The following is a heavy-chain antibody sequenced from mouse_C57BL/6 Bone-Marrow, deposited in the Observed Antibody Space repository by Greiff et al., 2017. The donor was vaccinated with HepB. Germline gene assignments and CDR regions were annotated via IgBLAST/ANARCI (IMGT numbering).Heavy chain of an antibody. Sequence: DVKLQESGGDLVKPGGSLKLSCAASGFTFSSYGMSWVRQTPDKRLEWVATISSGGSYTYYPDSVKGRFTISRDNAKNTLYLQMSSLKSEDTAMYYCARLGILAWFAYWGQGTLVTVSA. CDR1: GFTFSSYG. CDR2: ISSGGSYT. J-gene: IGHJ3*01. D-gene: IGHD4-1*01. V-gene: IGHV5-6*02. CDR3: ARLGILAWFAY.